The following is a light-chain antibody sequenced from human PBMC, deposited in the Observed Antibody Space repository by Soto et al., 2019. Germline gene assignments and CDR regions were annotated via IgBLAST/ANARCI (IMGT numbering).Light chain of an antibody. CDR1: QSVTSDF. CDR3: QQRSDWPLT. J-gene: IGKJ4*01. Sequence: EIVLTQSPDILSFSPGDRATLSCRASQSVTSDFLVWYQQKPGQAPRLLIYGASTRATGIPARFSGSGSGTDFTLSISSLEPEDFAVYFCQQRSDWPLTFGGGTKVDI. V-gene: IGKV3D-20*02. CDR2: GAS.